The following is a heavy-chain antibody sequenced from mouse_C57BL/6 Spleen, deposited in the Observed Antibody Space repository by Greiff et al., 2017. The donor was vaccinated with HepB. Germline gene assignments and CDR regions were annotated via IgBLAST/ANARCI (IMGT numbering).Heavy chain of an antibody. CDR1: GFTFSDYG. CDR2: ISSGSSTI. J-gene: IGHJ1*03. D-gene: IGHD2-2*01. V-gene: IGHV5-17*01. CDR3: ARNYYGYDEYFGV. Sequence: EVQRVESGGGLVKPGRSLKLSCAVSGFTFSDYGMHWVRQAPEKGLEWVAYISSGSSTIYYADTVTGRCTISRDYAKNTLFLQMTSLRSEDTAMYYCARNYYGYDEYFGVWGTGTTVTVSS.